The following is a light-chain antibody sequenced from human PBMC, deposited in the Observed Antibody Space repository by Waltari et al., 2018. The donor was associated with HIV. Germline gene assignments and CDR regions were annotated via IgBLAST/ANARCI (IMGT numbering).Light chain of an antibody. J-gene: IGKJ1*01. V-gene: IGKV1-39*01. CDR3: QHGYNIPRS. Sequence: DIQMTQSPSSLSASVGDRVTITCRTSHTISTFLNWYQHKPGKPPKVLVYGATNLQSGVPSRFSGSMSGTEFTLTISSLQPEDFATYYCQHGYNIPRSFGQGTRVEVK. CDR1: HTISTF. CDR2: GAT.